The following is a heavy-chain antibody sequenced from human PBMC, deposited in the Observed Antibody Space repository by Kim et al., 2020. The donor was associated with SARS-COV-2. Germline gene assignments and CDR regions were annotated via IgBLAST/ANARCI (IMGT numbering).Heavy chain of an antibody. CDR1: GFTFSSYG. CDR3: ARVPHYGDYGDY. J-gene: IGHJ4*02. V-gene: IGHV3-33*05. Sequence: GGSLRLSCAASGFTFSSYGMHWVRQAPGKWLEWVAVISYDGSNKYYADSVKGRFTISRDNSKNTLYLQMNSLRAEDTAVYYCARVPHYGDYGDYWGQGTLVTVSS. CDR2: ISYDGSNK. D-gene: IGHD4-17*01.